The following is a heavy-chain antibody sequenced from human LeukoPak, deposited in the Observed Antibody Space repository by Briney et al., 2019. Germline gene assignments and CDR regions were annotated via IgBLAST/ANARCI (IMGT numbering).Heavy chain of an antibody. CDR3: ARDGYSTGTDLDY. Sequence: GGSLRLSCAASGFTFSSYSLNWVRQAPGKGLEWVSSISSSSSYIYYADSVKGRFTISRDNAKNSLYLQMNSLRAEDTAVYYCARDGYSTGTDLDYWGQGTLVTVSS. V-gene: IGHV3-21*01. D-gene: IGHD1-1*01. CDR1: GFTFSSYS. J-gene: IGHJ4*02. CDR2: ISSSSSYI.